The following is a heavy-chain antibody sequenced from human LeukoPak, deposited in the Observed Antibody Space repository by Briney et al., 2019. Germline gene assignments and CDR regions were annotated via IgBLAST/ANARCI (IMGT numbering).Heavy chain of an antibody. CDR3: ATLVYSGSRYHFDT. CDR1: NGAVKNYY. D-gene: IGHD1-26*01. Sequence: SETLSLTCSVSNGAVKNYYWTWIRQPPGQGLEWIGNFLYSGTTTYRASLDSRLIISVDNSKNTVSLKLFSVTAADTAVYYCATLVYSGSRYHFDTWGQGTLVTVPS. J-gene: IGHJ4*02. V-gene: IGHV4-59*02. CDR2: FLYSGTT.